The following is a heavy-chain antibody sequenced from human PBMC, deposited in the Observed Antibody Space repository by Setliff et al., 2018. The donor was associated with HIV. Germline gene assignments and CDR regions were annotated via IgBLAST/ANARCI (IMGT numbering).Heavy chain of an antibody. CDR3: ARYSPRGYTLTGPY. CDR2: IYYSGST. J-gene: IGHJ4*02. D-gene: IGHD6-25*01. Sequence: SETLSLTCTVSGGSVSSGSYYWSWIRQPPGKGLEWIGYIYYSGSTKHNPSLKSRVTISLDTSKNQFSLKLTSVTAAVTAVYYCARYSPRGYTLTGPYWGQGTLVTVSS. V-gene: IGHV4-61*01. CDR1: GGSVSSGSYY.